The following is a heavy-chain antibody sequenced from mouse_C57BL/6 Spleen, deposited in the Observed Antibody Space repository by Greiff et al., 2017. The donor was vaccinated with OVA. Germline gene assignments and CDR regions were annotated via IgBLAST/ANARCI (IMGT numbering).Heavy chain of an antibody. CDR3: ARDTSITTVVDYYFDD. CDR2: ISDGGSYT. CDR1: GFTFSSYA. D-gene: IGHD1-1*01. V-gene: IGHV5-4*01. J-gene: IGHJ2*01. Sequence: EVQLVESGGGLVKPGGSLKLSCAASGFTFSSYAMSWVRQTPEKRLEWVATISDGGSYTYYPDNVKGRFTISRDNAKNNLYLQMSHLKSEDTAMYYCARDTSITTVVDYYFDDWGQGTTLTVSS.